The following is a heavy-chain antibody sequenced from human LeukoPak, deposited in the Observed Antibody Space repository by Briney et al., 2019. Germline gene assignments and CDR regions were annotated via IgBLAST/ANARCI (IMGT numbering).Heavy chain of an antibody. V-gene: IGHV3-48*03. J-gene: IGHJ4*02. CDR3: ARDGSGWYVFDY. D-gene: IGHD6-19*01. CDR1: GFTFSSYE. CDR2: ISSSGSTI. Sequence: GSLRLSCAASGFTFSSYEMNWVRPAPGKGLAWVSYISSSGSTIYYADSVKGRFTISRDNAKNSLYLQMNSLRAEDTAVYYCARDGSGWYVFDYWGQGTLVTVSS.